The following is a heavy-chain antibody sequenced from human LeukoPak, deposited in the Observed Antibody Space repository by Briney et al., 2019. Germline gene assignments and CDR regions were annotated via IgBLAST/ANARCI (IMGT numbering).Heavy chain of an antibody. CDR2: IYHSGST. V-gene: IGHV4-30-2*01. CDR3: AREDYDSSGFDY. J-gene: IGHJ4*02. D-gene: IGHD3-22*01. CDR1: GGSISSGGYS. Sequence: SETLSLTCAVSGGSISSGGYSWSWIRQPPGTGLEWIGYIYHSGSTYYNPSLKSRVTISVDRSKNQFSLKLSSVTAADTAVYYCAREDYDSSGFDYWGQGTLVTVSS.